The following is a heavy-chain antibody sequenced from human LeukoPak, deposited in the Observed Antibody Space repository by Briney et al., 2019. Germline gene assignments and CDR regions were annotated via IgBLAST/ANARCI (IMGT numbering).Heavy chain of an antibody. CDR1: GFTFSIYA. Sequence: PGGSLRLSCAASGFTFSIYAMSWVRQAPGKGLEWVSGISGSGGSTYYADSVKGRFTISRDNSKNTLYLQMKSLRAEDTAVYYCARTDETAPAEDFQHWGQGTLVTVSS. D-gene: IGHD2-21*02. J-gene: IGHJ1*01. V-gene: IGHV3-23*01. CDR2: ISGSGGST. CDR3: ARTDETAPAEDFQH.